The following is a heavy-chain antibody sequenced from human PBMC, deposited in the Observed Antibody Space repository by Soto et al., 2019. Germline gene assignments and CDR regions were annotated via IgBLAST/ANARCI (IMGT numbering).Heavy chain of an antibody. CDR2: INSDGSST. D-gene: IGHD6-6*01. CDR3: ASGGPRAARPLMPYYYYGMDG. Sequence: PGGSLRLSCAASGFTFSSYWMHWVRQAPGKGLVWVSRINSDGSSTSYADSVKGRFTISRDNAKNTLYLQMNSLRAEDTAVYYCASGGPRAARPLMPYYYYGMDGWGQGTTVTVSS. V-gene: IGHV3-74*01. CDR1: GFTFSSYW. J-gene: IGHJ6*02.